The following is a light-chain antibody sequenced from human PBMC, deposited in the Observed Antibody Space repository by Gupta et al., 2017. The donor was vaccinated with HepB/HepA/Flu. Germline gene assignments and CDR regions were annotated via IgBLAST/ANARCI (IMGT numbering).Light chain of an antibody. CDR1: TGTVTSVHY. Sequence: QVVVTQEPPLTVSPGGPVTPTCGSTTGTVTSVHYPYWIQQKPGQAPRTLIYDTSSKHSCTPARFSGSLLGGKAALTLSGAQAEDDDDYYWLQSYSYFWVFGGGTKLTVL. J-gene: IGLJ3*02. CDR2: DTS. CDR3: LQSYSYFWV. V-gene: IGLV7-46*01.